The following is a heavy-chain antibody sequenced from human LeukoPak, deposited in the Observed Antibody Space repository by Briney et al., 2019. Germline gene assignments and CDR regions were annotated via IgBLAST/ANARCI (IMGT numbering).Heavy chain of an antibody. Sequence: PGGSLRLSCAASGFTFSSYSMNWVRQAPGKGLEGVSFISSSGSYIYYADSVKGRFTISRDNAKNTLYLQMNSLRVEDTAVYYCARGRGWYFDLWGRGTLVTVSS. CDR1: GFTFSSYS. V-gene: IGHV3-21*01. J-gene: IGHJ2*01. CDR2: ISSSGSYI. D-gene: IGHD3-10*01. CDR3: ARGRGWYFDL.